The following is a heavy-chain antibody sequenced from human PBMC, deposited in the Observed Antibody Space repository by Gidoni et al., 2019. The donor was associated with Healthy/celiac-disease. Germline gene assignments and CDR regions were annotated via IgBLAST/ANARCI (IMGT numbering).Heavy chain of an antibody. CDR2: INPSGGST. CDR3: ARDIRGSSGYSYYFDY. Sequence: QVQLVQSGAEVKKPGASVKVSCKASGYTFTSYYMHWVRQAPGQGLEWMGIINPSGGSTSYAQKFQGRVTMTSDTSTSTVYMELSSLRSEDTAVYYCARDIRGSSGYSYYFDYWGQGTLVTVSS. J-gene: IGHJ4*02. V-gene: IGHV1-46*01. D-gene: IGHD3-22*01. CDR1: GYTFTSYY.